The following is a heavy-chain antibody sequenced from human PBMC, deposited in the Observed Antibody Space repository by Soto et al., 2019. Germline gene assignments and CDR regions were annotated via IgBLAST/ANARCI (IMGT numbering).Heavy chain of an antibody. Sequence: GGSRRLSCAAAGFTLSGYTMNWVRQAPGKGLEWVSCISSDSGTTYHADSVEGGFTITRDNAKNSLFLQMDSLRAEDTAVYYCARSLVAAPLDFWGQGTLVTVSS. D-gene: IGHD6-13*01. CDR2: ISSDSGTT. CDR3: ARSLVAAPLDF. V-gene: IGHV3-48*04. CDR1: GFTLSGYT. J-gene: IGHJ4*02.